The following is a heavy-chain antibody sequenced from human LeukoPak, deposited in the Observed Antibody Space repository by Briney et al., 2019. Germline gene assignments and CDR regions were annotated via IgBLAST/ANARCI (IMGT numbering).Heavy chain of an antibody. Sequence: ASVKVSCKASGYAFSSYGINWVRQAPGQGLEWMGWINPNTGGTKYAQRFQDRVTMTRDTSISTAYMEVSRLRYDDTAVYYCARPLRVTMIRGAAFRASSDFDPWGQGTLVTVSS. J-gene: IGHJ5*02. CDR3: ARPLRVTMIRGAAFRASSDFDP. CDR1: GYAFSSYG. CDR2: INPNTGGT. V-gene: IGHV1-2*02. D-gene: IGHD3-10*01.